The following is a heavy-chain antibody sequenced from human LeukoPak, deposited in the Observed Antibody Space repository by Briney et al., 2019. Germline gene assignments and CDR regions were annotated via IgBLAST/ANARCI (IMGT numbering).Heavy chain of an antibody. Sequence: GASVKVSCKASGYTFTSYGISWVRQAPGQGLEWMGWISAYNGNTNYAQKLQGRVTMTTDTSTSTAYMELSSLRSEDTAVYYCAGSIAAAGTRGAFDIWGQGTMVTVSS. CDR3: AGSIAAAGTRGAFDI. V-gene: IGHV1-18*01. D-gene: IGHD6-13*01. CDR1: GYTFTSYG. J-gene: IGHJ3*02. CDR2: ISAYNGNT.